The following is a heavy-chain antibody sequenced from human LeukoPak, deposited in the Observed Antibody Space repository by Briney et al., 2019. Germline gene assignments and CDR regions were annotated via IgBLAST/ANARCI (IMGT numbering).Heavy chain of an antibody. CDR3: ARDCSSTSCYGFMDV. CDR1: GYTFTGYY. D-gene: IGHD2-2*01. CDR2: INPNSGGT. V-gene: IGHV1-2*02. Sequence: ASVKVSCKASGYTFTGYYMHWVRQAPGQGLEWMGWINPNSGGTNYAQKFQGRVTMTTDTSTTTAYMELRSLTSDDTAVYYCARDCSSTSCYGFMDVWGKGTTVTVSS. J-gene: IGHJ6*03.